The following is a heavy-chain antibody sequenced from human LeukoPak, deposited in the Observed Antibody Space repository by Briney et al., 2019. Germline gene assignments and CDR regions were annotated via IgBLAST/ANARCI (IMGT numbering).Heavy chain of an antibody. CDR1: SGSISTYY. CDR2: GYYSGST. J-gene: IGHJ4*02. Sequence: PSETLSLTCTVSSGSISTYYWSWVRQPPGKGPEWIGYGYYSGSTDYIPSLKSRVTISVDTSKNQFSLKLTSVTAADTAVYYCARSSRDGYYWGQGTLVTVSS. V-gene: IGHV4-59*01. CDR3: ARSSRDGYY. D-gene: IGHD5-24*01.